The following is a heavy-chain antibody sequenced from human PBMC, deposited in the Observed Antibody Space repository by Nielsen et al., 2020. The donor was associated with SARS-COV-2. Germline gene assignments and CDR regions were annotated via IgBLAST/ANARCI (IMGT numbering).Heavy chain of an antibody. Sequence: GESLKISCAASGFTFINAWMNWVRQAPGKGLEWVGRMKSKTDGGTTDYAAPVKSRFTISRDDSKDTLYLQMNSLKTEDTAVYYCTTVLDTSGPRWGQGTLVTVSS. D-gene: IGHD3-22*01. V-gene: IGHV3-15*07. CDR1: GFTFINAW. CDR3: TTVLDTSGPR. J-gene: IGHJ4*02. CDR2: MKSKTDGGTT.